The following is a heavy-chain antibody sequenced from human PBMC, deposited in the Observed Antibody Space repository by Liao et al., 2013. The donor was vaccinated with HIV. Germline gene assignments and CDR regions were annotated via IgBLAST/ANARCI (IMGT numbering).Heavy chain of an antibody. D-gene: IGHD2-2*01. CDR2: INQSGST. J-gene: IGHJ3*02. CDR1: GGSFSTYY. V-gene: IGHV4-34*01. Sequence: QVQLQQWGAGLLKPSETLSLTCAVYGGSFSTYYWNWIRQPPGKGLEWIGEINQSGSTNYNPSLKSRVTISVDTTKNQFSLKLGSVTAADTAVYYCARAYCSSSECFRGDAFDIWDQGTMVTVSS. CDR3: ARAYCSSSECFRGDAFDI.